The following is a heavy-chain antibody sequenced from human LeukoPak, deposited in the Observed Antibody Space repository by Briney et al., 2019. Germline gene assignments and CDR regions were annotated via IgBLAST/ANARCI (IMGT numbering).Heavy chain of an antibody. Sequence: SETLSLTCTVSGGSISSGGYYWSWIRQHPGKGLEWIGYIYYSGSTYYNPSLKSRVTISVDTSKNQFSLKLSSVTAVDTAVYFCARGRRYYDSSGRYFDFWGQGSLVTVSS. CDR3: ARGRRYYDSSGRYFDF. CDR1: GGSISSGGYY. J-gene: IGHJ4*02. CDR2: IYYSGST. V-gene: IGHV4-31*03. D-gene: IGHD3-22*01.